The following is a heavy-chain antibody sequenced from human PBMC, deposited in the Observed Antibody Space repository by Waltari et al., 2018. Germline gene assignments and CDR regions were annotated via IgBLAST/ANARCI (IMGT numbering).Heavy chain of an antibody. J-gene: IGHJ4*02. CDR2: ISTRSNTI. CDR3: ARTRGATSRNGDYAY. V-gene: IGHV3-11*01. D-gene: IGHD4-17*01. Sequence: QVQLVESGGGLVKPGGSLRLSCPASGFNFSDYYMSWIRQAPGKGLEWVSYISTRSNTIYYADSVKGRFTISRDNANNALYLEMSSLRAEDTAIYYCARTRGATSRNGDYAYWGQGTLVTVSS. CDR1: GFNFSDYY.